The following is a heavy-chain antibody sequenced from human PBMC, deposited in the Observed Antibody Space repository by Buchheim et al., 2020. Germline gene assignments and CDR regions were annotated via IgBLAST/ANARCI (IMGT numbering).Heavy chain of an antibody. J-gene: IGHJ5*01. CDR2: ISYSGST. CDR1: GGSISGYF. Sequence: QMQLQESGPGLVKPSETLSLTCTVSGGSISGYFWSWIRQPPGERLEWIGYISYSGSTNYNPSLKSRVTMSVDTSKKNQFSLNLNSVTVTDTAVYFCASAPVVGTWLDSWGQGTL. CDR3: ASAPVVGTWLDS. V-gene: IGHV4-59*08.